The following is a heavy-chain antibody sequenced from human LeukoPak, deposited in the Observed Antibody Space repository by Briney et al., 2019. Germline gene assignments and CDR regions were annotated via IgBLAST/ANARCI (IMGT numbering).Heavy chain of an antibody. CDR3: AKEQRDWNYGVFDY. CDR1: GDSISSSSYY. D-gene: IGHD1-7*01. Sequence: TSETLSLTCTVSGDSISSSSYYWGWVRRPPGKGLEWIGSIYYSGSTYYNPSLKSRVTISVDTSKNQFSLKLSSVTAADTAEYYCAKEQRDWNYGVFDYWGQGTQVTVSS. J-gene: IGHJ4*02. V-gene: IGHV4-39*07. CDR2: IYYSGST.